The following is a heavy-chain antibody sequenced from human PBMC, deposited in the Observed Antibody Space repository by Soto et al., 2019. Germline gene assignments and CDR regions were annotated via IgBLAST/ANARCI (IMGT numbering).Heavy chain of an antibody. CDR2: ISSSGSTI. Sequence: GGSLRLSCAASGFTFSDYYMSWIRQAPGKGLEWVSYISSSGSTIYYADSVKGRFTISRDNAKNSLYLQMNSLRAEDTAVYYCARDRAYCSGGSCYRNYYYYYMDVWGKGTTVTVSS. CDR3: ARDRAYCSGGSCYRNYYYYYMDV. V-gene: IGHV3-11*01. J-gene: IGHJ6*03. CDR1: GFTFSDYY. D-gene: IGHD2-15*01.